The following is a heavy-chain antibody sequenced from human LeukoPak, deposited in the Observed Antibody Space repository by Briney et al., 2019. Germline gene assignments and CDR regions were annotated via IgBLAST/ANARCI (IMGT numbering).Heavy chain of an antibody. Sequence: ASVKVSCKASGYTFTSYGISWVRQAPGQGLEWMGWISAYNGNTNYAQKLQGRVTMTTDTSTSTAYMELRSLRSDDTAVYYCATFREATTLSPFDYWGQGTLVTVSS. CDR3: ATFREATTLSPFDY. D-gene: IGHD5-24*01. J-gene: IGHJ4*02. CDR2: ISAYNGNT. V-gene: IGHV1-18*01. CDR1: GYTFTSYG.